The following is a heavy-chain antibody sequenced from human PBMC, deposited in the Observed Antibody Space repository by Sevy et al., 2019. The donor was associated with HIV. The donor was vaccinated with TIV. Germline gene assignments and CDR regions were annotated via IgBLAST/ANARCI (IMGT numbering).Heavy chain of an antibody. J-gene: IGHJ5*02. D-gene: IGHD6-13*01. CDR1: GYTLTELS. CDR3: ATSYSSSWYDWFDP. V-gene: IGHV1-24*01. Sequence: ASVKVSCKVSGYTLTELSMHWVRQAPGKGLEWMGGFDPEDGETIYAQKFQGRVTMTEDTSTDTAYMELSSLRSEDTDVYYCATSYSSSWYDWFDPWGQGTLVTVSS. CDR2: FDPEDGET.